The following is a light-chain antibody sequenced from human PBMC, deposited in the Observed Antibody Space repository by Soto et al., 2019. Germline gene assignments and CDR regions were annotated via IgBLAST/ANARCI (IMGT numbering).Light chain of an antibody. V-gene: IGLV1-36*01. J-gene: IGLJ2*01. CDR2: YDD. Sequence: QSVLTQPPSVSEAPRQRVTISCSGSSSNIGNNAVNWYQQLPGKAPKLLIYYDDLLPSGVSDRFSGSKSGTSASLAISGLQSEEEADYYCAAWDDSLNGVVFGGGTNLTVL. CDR1: SSNIGNNA. CDR3: AAWDDSLNGVV.